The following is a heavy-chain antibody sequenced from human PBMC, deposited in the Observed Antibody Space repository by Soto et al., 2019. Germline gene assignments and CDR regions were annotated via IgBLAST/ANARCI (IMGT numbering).Heavy chain of an antibody. D-gene: IGHD2-15*01. Sequence: ASVKVSCKASGYTFTSYGISWVRQAPGQGLEWKGWISAYNGNTNYAQKHQGRVTMTTDTSTSTAYMELRSLRSDDTALYYCARCSGGSCYADAAFDIWGQGTMVTVSS. CDR1: GYTFTSYG. CDR2: ISAYNGNT. CDR3: ARCSGGSCYADAAFDI. J-gene: IGHJ3*02. V-gene: IGHV1-18*01.